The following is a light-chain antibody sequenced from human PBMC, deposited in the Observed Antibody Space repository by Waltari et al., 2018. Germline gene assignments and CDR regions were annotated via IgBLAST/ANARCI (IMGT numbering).Light chain of an antibody. J-gene: IGKJ4*01. CDR2: AAS. CDR3: EQSYNIPT. Sequence: DIQMTHSPSSLSASVGDRVTIACRTSQSIRNYLNWYQQKPGKAPKLLIYAASTLQSGVPSRFSGSGSGTDFTLTISSLQPEDFATYYCEQSYNIPTFGGGTKVEIK. V-gene: IGKV1-39*01. CDR1: QSIRNY.